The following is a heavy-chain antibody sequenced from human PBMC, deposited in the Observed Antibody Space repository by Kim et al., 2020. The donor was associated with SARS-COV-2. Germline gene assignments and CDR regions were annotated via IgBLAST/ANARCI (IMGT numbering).Heavy chain of an antibody. CDR3: STKIRMVSTASASLHFYY. J-gene: IGHJ6*01. CDR2: IATAGGT. CDR1: GFTFSSYG. D-gene: IGHD2-21*01. Sequence: GGSLRLSCAASGFTFSSYGMHWVRQATGKGLEWVSAIATAGGTYYSASSKSRLTTSSENTKNSSYHQITSLRAGDATAYYCSTKIRMVSTASASLHFYY. V-gene: IGHV3-13*01.